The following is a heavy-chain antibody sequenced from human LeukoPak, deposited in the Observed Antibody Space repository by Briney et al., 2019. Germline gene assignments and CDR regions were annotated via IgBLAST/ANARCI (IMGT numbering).Heavy chain of an antibody. Sequence: SETLSLTCTVSGGSISSYYWSWIRQPPGKGLEWIGYIYYSGSTNYNPSLKSRVTISVGTSKKQFSLKLSSVTAADTAVYYCAGGEYSSSWTSMDVWGQGTTVTVSS. CDR1: GGSISSYY. CDR2: IYYSGST. V-gene: IGHV4-59*08. D-gene: IGHD6-13*01. J-gene: IGHJ6*02. CDR3: AGGEYSSSWTSMDV.